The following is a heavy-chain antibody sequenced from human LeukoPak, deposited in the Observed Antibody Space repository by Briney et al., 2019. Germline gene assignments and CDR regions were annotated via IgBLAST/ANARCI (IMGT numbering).Heavy chain of an antibody. Sequence: ASVKVSCKSSGYDFKTYSFNWVRQAPGQGLEWVGWISGYSDERKSAQNFQGRVTMTTDTATSTAYMELRGLRSDDTAVYYRARGRGLTYYFDLWGQGTLVTVSS. CDR1: GYDFKTYS. CDR3: ARGRGLTYYFDL. V-gene: IGHV1-18*01. D-gene: IGHD2/OR15-2a*01. CDR2: ISGYSDER. J-gene: IGHJ4*02.